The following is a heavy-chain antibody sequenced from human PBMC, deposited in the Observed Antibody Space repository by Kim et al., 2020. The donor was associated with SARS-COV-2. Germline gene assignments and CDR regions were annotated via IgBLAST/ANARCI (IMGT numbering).Heavy chain of an antibody. V-gene: IGHV3-21*01. CDR3: ARDRDYGANADY. Sequence: YSADPVKGRFTISRYNAKNSLYLKMNSLRAEDTAVYYCARDRDYGANADYWGQGTLVTVSS. D-gene: IGHD4-17*01. J-gene: IGHJ4*02.